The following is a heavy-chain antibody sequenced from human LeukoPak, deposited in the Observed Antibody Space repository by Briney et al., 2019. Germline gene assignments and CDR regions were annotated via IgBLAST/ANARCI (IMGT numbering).Heavy chain of an antibody. J-gene: IGHJ5*02. CDR2: IDYSGRT. Sequence: SETLSHTCTVSGGSISSGCYYWSWIRQHPGKGLEWVGYIDYSGRTYYNPSFKSRVTISVDTSKNKFPLKLSSVTAADTAEYYCARDIVAATNWSDPWGQGTLVTVSS. V-gene: IGHV4-31*03. D-gene: IGHD5-12*01. CDR3: ARDIVAATNWSDP. CDR1: GGSISSGCYY.